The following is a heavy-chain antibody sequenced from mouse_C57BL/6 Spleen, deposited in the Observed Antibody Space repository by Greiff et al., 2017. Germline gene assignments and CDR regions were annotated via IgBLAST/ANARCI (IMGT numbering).Heavy chain of an antibody. CDR1: GYTFTSYW. CDR2: IDPSDSYT. Sequence: QVQLQQPGAELVMPGASVKLSRKASGYTFTSYWMHWVKQRPGQGLEWIGEIDPSDSYTNYNQKFKGKSTLTVDKSSSTAYMQLSSLTSEDSAVYYCARHIYYYGSSLYYYAMDYWGQGTSVTVSS. CDR3: ARHIYYYGSSLYYYAMDY. V-gene: IGHV1-69*01. D-gene: IGHD1-1*01. J-gene: IGHJ4*01.